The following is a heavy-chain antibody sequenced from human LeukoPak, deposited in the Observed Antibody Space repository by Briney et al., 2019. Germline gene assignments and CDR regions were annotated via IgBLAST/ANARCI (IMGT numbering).Heavy chain of an antibody. CDR2: IYYSGSA. Sequence: SETLSLTCSVSGGSISSSGYYWGWLRQPPGKGLEWIATIYYSGSAYYNPSLKSRVTISVDTSKNQCSLKLNSVTAADTAVYYCASHSGYTSGWYWFDPWGQGTLVTVSS. V-gene: IGHV4-39*01. CDR1: GGSISSSGYY. D-gene: IGHD6-19*01. CDR3: ASHSGYTSGWYWFDP. J-gene: IGHJ5*02.